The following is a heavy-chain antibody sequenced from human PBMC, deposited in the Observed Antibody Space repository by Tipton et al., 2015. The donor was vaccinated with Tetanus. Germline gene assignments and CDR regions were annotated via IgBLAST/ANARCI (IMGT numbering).Heavy chain of an antibody. CDR2: IYYSGTT. V-gene: IGHV4-31*03. Sequence: TLSLTCSVSDGPVSSGGFYWGWVRQVTGKGLEWIGNIYYSGTTYYTPSLRGRLSISVDTSKNQFYLNLSSVTAADTAMYYCARDQGGGRVARLNWIDPWGQGTLVTVSS. CDR1: DGPVSSGGFY. CDR3: ARDQGGGRVARLNWIDP. D-gene: IGHD3-16*01. J-gene: IGHJ5*02.